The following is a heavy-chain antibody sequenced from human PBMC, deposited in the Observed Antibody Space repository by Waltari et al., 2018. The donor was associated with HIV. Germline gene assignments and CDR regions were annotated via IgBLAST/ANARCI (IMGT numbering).Heavy chain of an antibody. J-gene: IGHJ6*02. CDR3: ARVNHYYGMDV. CDR2: ISSSSSYI. V-gene: IGHV3-21*01. Sequence: EVQLVESGGGLVKHGGSLRISCAASGFTLSSYSMNWVRQAPGKGLEWVSSISSSSSYIYYADSVKGRFTISRDNAKNSLYLQMNSLSAEDTAVYYCARVNHYYGMDVWGQGTTVTVSS. CDR1: GFTLSSYS.